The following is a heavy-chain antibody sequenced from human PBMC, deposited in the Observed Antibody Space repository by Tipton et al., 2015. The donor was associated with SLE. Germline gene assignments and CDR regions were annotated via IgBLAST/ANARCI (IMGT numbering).Heavy chain of an antibody. CDR3: SRRPFQRWPPGAS. Sequence: LRLSCAVYGLSFSGSHWPWIRQPPGQGLEWIGEIADTGSPNYNQSLKSRVTISLDTSKSQFSLILNSLTAADTPVYFGSRRPFQRWPPGASWGQASLVTVST. V-gene: IGHV4-34*01. D-gene: IGHD6-19*01. CDR2: IADTGSP. J-gene: IGHJ5*02. CDR1: GLSFSGSH.